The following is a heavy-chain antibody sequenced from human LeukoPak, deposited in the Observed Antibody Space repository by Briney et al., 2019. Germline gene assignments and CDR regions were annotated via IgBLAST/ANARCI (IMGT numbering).Heavy chain of an antibody. Sequence: GGSLRLSCSASGFTFSTFPMHWVRQARGKGLEYFSAISRNGDTTYYADSVKGRFTISRDNSKNTLYLQMSSLRPEDTAVYYCVKALTDDAFDIWGQGTMVTVSS. CDR3: VKALTDDAFDI. V-gene: IGHV3-64D*06. CDR2: ISRNGDTT. CDR1: GFTFSTFP. J-gene: IGHJ3*02.